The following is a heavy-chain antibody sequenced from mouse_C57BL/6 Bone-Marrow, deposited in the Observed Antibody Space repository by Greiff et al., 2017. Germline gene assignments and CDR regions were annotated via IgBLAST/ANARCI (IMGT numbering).Heavy chain of an antibody. J-gene: IGHJ2*01. CDR1: GYTFTSYW. D-gene: IGHD1-1*01. CDR3: ASDGPFTTVVATPY. V-gene: IGHV1-64*01. CDR2: SHPNSGST. Sequence: QLQLQQPGAELVKPGASVKLSCKASGYTFTSYWTHWVKQRPGQGLEWIGMSHPNSGSTNYNEKFKSKATLTVDKSSRTAYMQRSSLTSEDSAVYYCASDGPFTTVVATPYWGQGTTLTVSS.